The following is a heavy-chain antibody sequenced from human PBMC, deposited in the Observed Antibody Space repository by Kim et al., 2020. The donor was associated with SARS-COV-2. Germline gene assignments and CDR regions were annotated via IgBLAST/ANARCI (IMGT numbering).Heavy chain of an antibody. CDR1: GFTFSSSA. Sequence: GGSLRLSCAASGFTFSSSAMRWVRQAPGKGLECVSAISSSGGSTYYADSVKGRFTISRDNSKNTLYLQMSSLRAEDTAVYYCVKDSSHVTMVRVVISDPFYDFDYWGQGTLVTLSS. J-gene: IGHJ4*02. D-gene: IGHD3-10*01. V-gene: IGHV3-64D*06. CDR2: ISSSGGST. CDR3: VKDSSHVTMVRVVISDPFYDFDY.